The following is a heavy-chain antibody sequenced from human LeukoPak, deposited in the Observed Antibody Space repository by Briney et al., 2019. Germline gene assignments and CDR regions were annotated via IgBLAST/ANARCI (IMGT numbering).Heavy chain of an antibody. Sequence: ASVKVSCKASGYTFTSYGISWLRQAPGQGLEWMGWISAYNGNTNYAQKLQGRVTMTTDTSTSTAYMELRSLRSDDTAVYYCARDLFQGIAVAGNFDYWGQGTLVTVSS. CDR3: ARDLFQGIAVAGNFDY. CDR1: GYTFTSYG. CDR2: ISAYNGNT. D-gene: IGHD6-19*01. J-gene: IGHJ4*02. V-gene: IGHV1-18*01.